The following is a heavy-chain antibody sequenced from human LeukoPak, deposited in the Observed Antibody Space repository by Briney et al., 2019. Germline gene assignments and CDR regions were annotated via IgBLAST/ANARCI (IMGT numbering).Heavy chain of an antibody. CDR2: IYSGGST. Sequence: GGSLRLSCAASGFTVSSNYMSWVRQAPGKGLEWVSVIYSGGSTYYADSVKGRFTISRDNSKNTLYLQMNSLRAEDTAVYYCAKLIAVAGSYYFDYWGQGTLVTVSS. V-gene: IGHV3-53*01. CDR3: AKLIAVAGSYYFDY. D-gene: IGHD6-19*01. CDR1: GFTVSSNY. J-gene: IGHJ4*02.